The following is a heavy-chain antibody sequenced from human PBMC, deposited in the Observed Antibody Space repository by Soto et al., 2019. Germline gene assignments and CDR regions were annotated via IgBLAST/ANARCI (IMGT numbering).Heavy chain of an antibody. J-gene: IGHJ6*02. Sequence: SETLSLACAVSGYSIASGYSWAWIRQSPGKGLEWIGSIYHAGSVYYNPSLNSRVAVSLDTSKNHFSLKLTSVTAADTAVYYCARTFDYYGMDVWGQGTTVTIS. CDR3: ARTFDYYGMDV. CDR2: IYHAGSV. V-gene: IGHV4-38-2*01. CDR1: GYSIASGYS.